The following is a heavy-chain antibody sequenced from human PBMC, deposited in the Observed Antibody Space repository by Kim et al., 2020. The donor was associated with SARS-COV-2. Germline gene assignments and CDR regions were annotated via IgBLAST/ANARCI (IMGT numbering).Heavy chain of an antibody. Sequence: ASVKVSCKASGYTFTSYAMHWVRQAPGQRLEWMGWINAGNGNTKYSQKFQGRVTITRDTSASTAYMELSSLRSEDTAVYYCARDGLYRAGGVDYWGQGTLVTVSS. CDR3: ARDGLYRAGGVDY. D-gene: IGHD1-26*01. V-gene: IGHV1-3*01. CDR1: GYTFTSYA. CDR2: INAGNGNT. J-gene: IGHJ4*02.